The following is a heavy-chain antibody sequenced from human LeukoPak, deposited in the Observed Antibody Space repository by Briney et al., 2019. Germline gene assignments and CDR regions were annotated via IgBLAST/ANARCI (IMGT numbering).Heavy chain of an antibody. CDR3: ARHRRSYGVDY. D-gene: IGHD4-17*01. Sequence: SETLSLTCTVSGGSIRSYYWNWVRQPPGKGLEWIGYIYYSGSINYNPSLTSRVTISVDTSKNQFSLNLTSVTAADTAVYYCARHRRSYGVDYWGQGTLVTVSS. CDR1: GGSIRSYY. V-gene: IGHV4-59*01. CDR2: IYYSGSI. J-gene: IGHJ4*02.